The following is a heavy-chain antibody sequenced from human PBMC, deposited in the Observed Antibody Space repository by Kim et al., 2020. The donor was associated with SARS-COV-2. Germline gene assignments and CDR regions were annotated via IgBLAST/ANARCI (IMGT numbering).Heavy chain of an antibody. Sequence: GGSLRLSCAASGFTFSSYAMHWVRQAPGKGLEWVAVISYDGSNKYYADSVKGRFTISRDNSKNTLYLQMNSLRAEDTAVYYCARGENPEWELPDYWGQGTLVTVSS. CDR3: ARGENPEWELPDY. CDR1: GFTFSSYA. J-gene: IGHJ4*02. CDR2: ISYDGSNK. V-gene: IGHV3-30-3*01. D-gene: IGHD1-26*01.